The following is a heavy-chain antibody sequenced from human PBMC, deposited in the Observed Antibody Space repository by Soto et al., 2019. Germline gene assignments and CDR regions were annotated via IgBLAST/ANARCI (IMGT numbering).Heavy chain of an antibody. CDR2: INPNSGGT. D-gene: IGHD3-22*01. J-gene: IGHJ4*02. CDR3: ARGFPINYYDSSGYYPTPFDY. CDR1: GYTFTGYY. V-gene: IGHV1-2*02. Sequence: QVQLVQSGAEVKKPGASVKVSCKASGYTFTGYYMHWVRQAPGQGLEWMGWINPNSGGTNYAQKFQGRVTMTRDTSISTAYMELSRLRSDDTAVYYCARGFPINYYDSSGYYPTPFDYWGQGTLVTVSS.